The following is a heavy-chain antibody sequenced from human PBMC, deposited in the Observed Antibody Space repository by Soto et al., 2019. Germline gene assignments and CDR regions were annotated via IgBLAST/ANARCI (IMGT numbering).Heavy chain of an antibody. CDR1: GFTFSSYS. CDR3: AGSSYRGCARSDY. V-gene: IGHV3-21*01. D-gene: IGHD3-16*02. J-gene: IGHJ4*02. CDR2: ISSSSSYI. Sequence: EVQLVESGGGLVKPGGSLRLSCAASGFTFSSYSMNWVRQAPGKGLEWVSSISSSSSYIYYADSVKGRFTISRDNAKNPLDLEMNRLSAEDTAVDYWAGSSYRGCARSDYWGQGTLVTVFS.